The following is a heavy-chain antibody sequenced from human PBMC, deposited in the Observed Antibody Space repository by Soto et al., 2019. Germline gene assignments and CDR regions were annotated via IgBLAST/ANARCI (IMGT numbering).Heavy chain of an antibody. CDR2: IYYSGST. Sequence: QVQLQESGPGLVKPSETLSLTCTVSGGSISSYYWSWIRQPPGKGLEWIGYIYYSGSTNYNPSLKSRVTISVDTSKNQFSLKLSSVTAADTAVYYCARLYQYSRGWYSGLDYWGQGTLVTVSS. D-gene: IGHD6-19*01. CDR3: ARLYQYSRGWYSGLDY. J-gene: IGHJ4*02. V-gene: IGHV4-59*08. CDR1: GGSISSYY.